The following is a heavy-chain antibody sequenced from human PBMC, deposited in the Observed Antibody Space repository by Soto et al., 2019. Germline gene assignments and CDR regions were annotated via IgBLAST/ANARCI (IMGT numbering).Heavy chain of an antibody. J-gene: IGHJ2*01. V-gene: IGHV3-7*03. CDR1: GFTFSSYW. CDR3: ARVGIFGVVIDYWYFDL. D-gene: IGHD3-3*01. CDR2: IKQDGSEK. Sequence: GGSLRLSCAASGFTFSSYWMSWVRQAPGKGLEWVANIKQDGSEKYYVDSVKGRFTISRDNAKNSLYLQMNSLRAEDTAVYYCARVGIFGVVIDYWYFDLWGRGTLVTVSS.